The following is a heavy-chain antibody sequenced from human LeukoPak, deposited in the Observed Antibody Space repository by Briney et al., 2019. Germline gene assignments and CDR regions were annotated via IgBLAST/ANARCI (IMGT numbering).Heavy chain of an antibody. D-gene: IGHD3-16*02. CDR3: AKDDVPQSPLGDLSPWGVFDY. CDR1: GYTFSSYG. Sequence: ASVKVSCKAPGYTFSSYGISWVRQAPGQGLEWMGWINPNSGVTHSSQKFQGRVTMTRDTSINTAYMELSSLTSDDTAFYYCAKDDVPQSPLGDLSPWGVFDYWGQGTLVTVSS. J-gene: IGHJ4*02. CDR2: INPNSGVT. V-gene: IGHV1-2*02.